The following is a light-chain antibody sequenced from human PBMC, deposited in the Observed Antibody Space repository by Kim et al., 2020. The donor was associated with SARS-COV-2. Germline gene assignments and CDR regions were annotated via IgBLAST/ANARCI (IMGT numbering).Light chain of an antibody. V-gene: IGKV3-20*01. Sequence: PGDSATLSCRASQSVSSSYLDWYQQKPGQAPRLLIYGASSRATGIPDRFSGSGSVTDFTLTISRLEPEDFAVYYCQQYGSSPWTFGQGTKVDIK. CDR1: QSVSSSY. CDR3: QQYGSSPWT. J-gene: IGKJ1*01. CDR2: GAS.